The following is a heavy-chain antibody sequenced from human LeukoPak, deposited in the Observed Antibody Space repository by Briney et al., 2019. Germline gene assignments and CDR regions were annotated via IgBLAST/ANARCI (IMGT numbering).Heavy chain of an antibody. D-gene: IGHD3-10*01. V-gene: IGHV1-18*01. CDR3: ARGGHRRYYYNSGSEFDP. J-gene: IGHJ5*02. CDR1: GYTFTNYG. Sequence: ASVKVSCKASGYTFTNYGISWVRQAPGQGLEWMGWISGYNGNTNYAQKFQGRVTMTTDTSTSTAYMELRSLRSDDTTVYYCARGGHRRYYYNSGSEFDPWGQGTLVTVSS. CDR2: ISGYNGNT.